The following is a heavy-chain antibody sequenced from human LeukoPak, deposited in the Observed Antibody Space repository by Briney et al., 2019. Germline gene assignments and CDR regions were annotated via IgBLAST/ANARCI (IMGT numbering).Heavy chain of an antibody. V-gene: IGHV3-30*18. Sequence: PGGSLRLSCAASGFTFSSYGMHWVRQAPGKGLEWVAVISYDGSNKYYADSVKGRFTISRDNSKNTLYLQMNSLRAEDTAVYYCAKGAGIFDYWGRGTLVTVSS. D-gene: IGHD6-19*01. CDR2: ISYDGSNK. CDR1: GFTFSSYG. CDR3: AKGAGIFDY. J-gene: IGHJ4*02.